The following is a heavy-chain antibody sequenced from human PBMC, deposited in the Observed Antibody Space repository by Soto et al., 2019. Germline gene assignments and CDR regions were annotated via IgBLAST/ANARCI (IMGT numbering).Heavy chain of an antibody. V-gene: IGHV3-23*01. J-gene: IGHJ6*02. D-gene: IGHD4-17*01. Sequence: GGSLRLSCAASGFTFSSYAMSWVRQAPGKGLEWVSAISGSGGSTYYADSVKGRFTISRDNSKNTLYLQMNSLRAEDTAVYYCAKRGGDYGDYYYYGMDVWGQGTTVTVSS. CDR3: AKRGGDYGDYYYYGMDV. CDR2: ISGSGGST. CDR1: GFTFSSYA.